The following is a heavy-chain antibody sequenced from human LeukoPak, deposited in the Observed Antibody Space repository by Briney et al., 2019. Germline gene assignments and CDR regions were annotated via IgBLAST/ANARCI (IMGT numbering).Heavy chain of an antibody. CDR2: ISHDGSIK. CDR1: GFTFSIFG. Sequence: GGSLRLSCAASGFTFSIFGLHWVRQAPGKGLEWVAFISHDGSIKYYADSVKGRLAISRDTSKNTLYLQMNSLRAEDTAVYYCAKDRWESSGSGSSLDYWGQGTLVTVSS. CDR3: AKDRWESSGSGSSLDY. D-gene: IGHD3-10*01. V-gene: IGHV3-30*18. J-gene: IGHJ4*02.